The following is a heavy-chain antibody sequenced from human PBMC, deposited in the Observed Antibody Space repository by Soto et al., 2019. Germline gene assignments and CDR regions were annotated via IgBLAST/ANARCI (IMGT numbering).Heavy chain of an antibody. CDR1: GFTFGFYW. CDR3: ARIRANDYEIDY. Sequence: EVQLVESGGGLVQPGGSLRLSCAASGFTFGFYWMTWVRQAPGKGLEWVANIKRDGSEQYYVDSVKGRFTISRDNAKNSLFLQMNSLSAVDTAIYYCARIRANDYEIDYWGQGTLVTVSS. CDR2: IKRDGSEQ. D-gene: IGHD4-17*01. J-gene: IGHJ4*02. V-gene: IGHV3-7*03.